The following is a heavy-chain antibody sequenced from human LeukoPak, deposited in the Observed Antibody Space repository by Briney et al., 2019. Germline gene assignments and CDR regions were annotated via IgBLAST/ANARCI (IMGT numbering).Heavy chain of an antibody. V-gene: IGHV3-30*03. CDR1: GFSFSRFG. J-gene: IGHJ4*02. CDR3: ARDRAWNYFDS. D-gene: IGHD3-3*01. CDR2: ISSDGSRK. Sequence: GGSLRLSCAASGFSFSRFGMNWVRQAPGKGLEWVAIISSDGSRKYYAHSVEGRFTISRDNSKNTLYLQMDSLRAEDTAVYYCARDRAWNYFDSWGQGTLVTVSS.